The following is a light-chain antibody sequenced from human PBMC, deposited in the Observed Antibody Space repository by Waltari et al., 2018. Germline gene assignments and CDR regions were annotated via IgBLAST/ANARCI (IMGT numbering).Light chain of an antibody. Sequence: QSVLTQPPSASVTPGQRVPISCSGTSSHLGNNVLNWYQQVPGTAPKLLIYRNDLRPSGVPDRFSASKSGTSASLAISGLQSEDEAEYYCASWDDSLNGHWVFGGGTKVTVL. CDR2: RND. CDR3: ASWDDSLNGHWV. CDR1: SSHLGNNV. V-gene: IGLV1-44*01. J-gene: IGLJ3*02.